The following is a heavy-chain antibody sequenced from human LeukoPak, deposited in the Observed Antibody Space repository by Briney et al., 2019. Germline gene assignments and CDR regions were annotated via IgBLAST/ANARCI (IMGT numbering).Heavy chain of an antibody. CDR1: GFTFSSYW. D-gene: IGHD1-1*01. CDR2: IKGDGSAT. CDR3: ARDPRTVRI. J-gene: IGHJ4*02. V-gene: IGHV3-74*01. Sequence: GGSLRLSCAASGFTFSSYWMYWVRQAPGKGLVWVSRIKGDGSATEYADSVRGRFTISRDNAKNSLYLQMNSLRVEDTAVYYCARDPRTVRIWGQGTLVTVSS.